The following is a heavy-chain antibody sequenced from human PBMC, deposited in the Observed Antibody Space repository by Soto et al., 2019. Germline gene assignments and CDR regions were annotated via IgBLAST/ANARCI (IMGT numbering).Heavy chain of an antibody. V-gene: IGHV4-30-2*01. CDR2: IYNSGGS. CDR1: GASISSGDYA. D-gene: IGHD3-16*01. Sequence: QLQLQESGSGLVKPSQTLSLTCVVSGASISSGDYAWNWVRQPPGKGLEWLGYIYNSGGSYYNPSLPSRVSISLDRSKNHFSLNLDTVTAADTALYFCARGDKNNDYYFDSWGQGTLVTVTS. CDR3: ARGDKNNDYYFDS. J-gene: IGHJ4*02.